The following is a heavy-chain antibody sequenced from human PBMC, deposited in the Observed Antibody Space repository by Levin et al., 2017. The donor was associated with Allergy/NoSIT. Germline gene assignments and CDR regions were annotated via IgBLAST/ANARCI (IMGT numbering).Heavy chain of an antibody. CDR1: GFTFDDYA. Sequence: SLKISCAASGFTFDDYAMHWVRQAPGKGLEWVSGISWNSGSIGYADSVKGRFTISRDNAKNSLYLQMNSLRAEDTALYYCAKVAVAGLDAFDIWGQGTMVTVSS. CDR2: ISWNSGSI. D-gene: IGHD6-19*01. J-gene: IGHJ3*02. V-gene: IGHV3-9*01. CDR3: AKVAVAGLDAFDI.